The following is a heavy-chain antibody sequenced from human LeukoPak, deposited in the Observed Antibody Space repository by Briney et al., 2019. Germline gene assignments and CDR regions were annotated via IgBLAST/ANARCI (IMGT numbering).Heavy chain of an antibody. CDR1: GGSMSSFY. CDR3: ARDDGYSSSWSAFDL. CDR2: MYYSGST. V-gene: IGHV4-59*01. D-gene: IGHD6-13*01. Sequence: PSETLSLTCTVSGGSMSSFYWSWIRQPPGKGLEWIGYMYYSGSTNYNPSLKSRVTISVDTSKNQFSLKLTSVTAADTAVYYCARDDGYSSSWSAFDLWGQGTMVTVSS. J-gene: IGHJ3*01.